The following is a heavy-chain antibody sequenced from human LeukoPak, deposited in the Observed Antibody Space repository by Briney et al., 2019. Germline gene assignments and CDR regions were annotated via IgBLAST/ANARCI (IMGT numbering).Heavy chain of an antibody. Sequence: SGGSLRLSCAASGFTFSSYSMNWVRQAPGKGLEWVSSISSSSSYIYYADSVKGRFTISRDNAKNSLYLQMNSLRAEDTAVYYCARGRTRRFDPWGQGTLVTVSS. V-gene: IGHV3-21*01. D-gene: IGHD3-3*01. CDR2: ISSSSSYI. J-gene: IGHJ5*02. CDR3: ARGRTRRFDP. CDR1: GFTFSSYS.